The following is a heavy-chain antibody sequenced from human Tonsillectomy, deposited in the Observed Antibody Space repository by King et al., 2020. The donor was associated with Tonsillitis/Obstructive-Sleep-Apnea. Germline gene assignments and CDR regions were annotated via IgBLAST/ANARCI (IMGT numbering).Heavy chain of an antibody. V-gene: IGHV3-72*01. CDR3: VSVLTDSRGWYYFDH. CDR2: SRNKVNGYAT. J-gene: IGHJ4*02. Sequence: VQLVESGGDLVQPGGSLRLSCAGSEFTFSDHHMDWVRQAPGKGLEWVGRSRNKVNGYATEYAASVRGRFTISRDDSKKSLYLQMNSLKTEDTAVYYCVSVLTDSRGWYYFDHWGQGTLVTVSS. CDR1: EFTFSDHH. D-gene: IGHD6-19*01.